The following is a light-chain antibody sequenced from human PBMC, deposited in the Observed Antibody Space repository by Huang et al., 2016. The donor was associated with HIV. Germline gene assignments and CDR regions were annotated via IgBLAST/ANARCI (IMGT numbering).Light chain of an antibody. J-gene: IGKJ1*01. Sequence: DIIMTQSPDSLAVSLGERATLNCRSSQSVYSSSTSKDYMGWFQQKPGQPPRLLLFWASTREAGVPDRFTGSGSGTHFTLTIASLEAEDAAIYYCQQYYSSPQTFGQGTRVEVK. V-gene: IGKV4-1*01. CDR3: QQYYSSPQT. CDR2: WAS. CDR1: QSVYSSSTSKDY.